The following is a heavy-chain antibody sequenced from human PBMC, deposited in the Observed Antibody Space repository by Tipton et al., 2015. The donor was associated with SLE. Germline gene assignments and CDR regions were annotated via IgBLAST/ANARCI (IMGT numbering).Heavy chain of an antibody. D-gene: IGHD5-24*01. Sequence: TLSLTCTVSGGSISSYYWSWIRQPPGKGLEWIGYIYYSGTTNYNPSLKSRVTISLDTSKNQISLQLTSVTAADTAVYYCARDGDGLKPYYYYGMDVWGQGTTVTVSS. V-gene: IGHV4-59*12. J-gene: IGHJ6*02. CDR1: GGSISSYY. CDR2: IYYSGTT. CDR3: ARDGDGLKPYYYYGMDV.